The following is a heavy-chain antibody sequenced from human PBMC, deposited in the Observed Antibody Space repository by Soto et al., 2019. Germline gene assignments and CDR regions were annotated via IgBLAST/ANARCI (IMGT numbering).Heavy chain of an antibody. Sequence: SLRLSCAASGFTFSSYAMHWVRQAPGKGLEWVAVISYDGSNKYYADSVKGRFTISRDNSKNTLYLQMNSLRAEDTAVYYCARDWGCSSTSCYWGRRPLYGMDVWGQGTTVTVSS. CDR2: ISYDGSNK. V-gene: IGHV3-30-3*01. D-gene: IGHD2-2*01. J-gene: IGHJ6*02. CDR1: GFTFSSYA. CDR3: ARDWGCSSTSCYWGRRPLYGMDV.